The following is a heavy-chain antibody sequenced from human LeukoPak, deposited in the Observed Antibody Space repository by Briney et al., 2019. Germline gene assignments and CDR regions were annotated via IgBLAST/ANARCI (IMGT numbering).Heavy chain of an antibody. Sequence: SETLSLTCTVSGGSISSSSYYWGWIRQPPGKGLEWIGSIYYSGSTYYNPSLKSRVTISVDTSKNQFSPKLSSVTAADTAVYYCARQSIDFPPPAIYINWGFRPDTAPPAFDIWGQGTMVTVSS. D-gene: IGHD7-27*01. CDR3: ARQSIDFPPPAIYINWGFRPDTAPPAFDI. CDR2: IYYSGST. V-gene: IGHV4-39*01. CDR1: GGSISSSSYY. J-gene: IGHJ3*02.